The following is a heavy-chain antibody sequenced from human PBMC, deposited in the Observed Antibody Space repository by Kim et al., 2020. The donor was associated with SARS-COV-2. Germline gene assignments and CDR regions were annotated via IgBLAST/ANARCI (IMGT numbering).Heavy chain of an antibody. CDR1: GFTFRSYG. Sequence: GGSLRLSCAASGFTFRSYGLHWVRQTPGKGLEWVAVISHDGGNKYYADSVKGRVTISRDNSKNTLYLQMNSLRAEDTAVYYCAKVQGAYSSSWLGLGGYLDFWGQGTLVTVSS. D-gene: IGHD6-13*01. J-gene: IGHJ4*02. CDR2: ISHDGGNK. CDR3: AKVQGAYSSSWLGLGGYLDF. V-gene: IGHV3-30*18.